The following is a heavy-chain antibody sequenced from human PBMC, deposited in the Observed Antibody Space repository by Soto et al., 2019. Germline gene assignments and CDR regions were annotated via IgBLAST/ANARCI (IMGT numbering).Heavy chain of an antibody. J-gene: IGHJ6*02. Sequence: QAGGSLRLSCAASGFTFDDYAMHWVRQAPGKGLEWGSLISWDGGSTYYADSVKGRFTISRDNSKNSLYLQMNSLRAEDTALYYCAKDMSLLRSYYYYGMDVWGQGTTVTVSS. D-gene: IGHD2-15*01. CDR3: AKDMSLLRSYYYYGMDV. CDR1: GFTFDDYA. V-gene: IGHV3-43D*04. CDR2: ISWDGGST.